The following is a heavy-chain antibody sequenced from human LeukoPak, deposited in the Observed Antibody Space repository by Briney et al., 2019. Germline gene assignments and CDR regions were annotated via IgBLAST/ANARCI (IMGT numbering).Heavy chain of an antibody. D-gene: IGHD2-8*01. Sequence: GGSLRLSCSASGFTLRNYGMHWVRQAPGKGLENVSTISSYGGSTYYAALVKGRFTISRDNSKNTLSLQMSSLRAEDTAVYYCVKDLYSYSFDYWGQGTLVTVSS. V-gene: IGHV3-64D*09. CDR2: ISSYGGST. CDR1: GFTLRNYG. CDR3: VKDLYSYSFDY. J-gene: IGHJ4*02.